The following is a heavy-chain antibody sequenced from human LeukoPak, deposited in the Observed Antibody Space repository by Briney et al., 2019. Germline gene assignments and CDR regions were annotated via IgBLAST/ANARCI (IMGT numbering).Heavy chain of an antibody. V-gene: IGHV4-31*03. Sequence: TLSLTCTVSGGSISSGGYYWSWIRQHPGKGLEWIGYIYYSGSTYYNPSLKSRVTISVDTSKNQFSLKLSSVTAADTAVYYCARSHYDFWSGSPAGLDYWGQGTLSPSPQ. CDR3: ARSHYDFWSGSPAGLDY. J-gene: IGHJ4*02. CDR2: IYYSGST. CDR1: GGSISSGGYY. D-gene: IGHD3-3*01.